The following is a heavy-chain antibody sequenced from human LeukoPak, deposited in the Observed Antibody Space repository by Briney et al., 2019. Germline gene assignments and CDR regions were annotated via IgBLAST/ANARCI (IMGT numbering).Heavy chain of an antibody. J-gene: IGHJ4*02. CDR2: INHGERA. V-gene: IGHV4-34*01. CDR3: ARGPLTTVGQGFVY. CDR1: GGSLSGYY. D-gene: IGHD4-23*01. Sequence: SETLSLTCAVYGGSLSGYYWSWIRQPPGKGLEWIGEINHGERASYNPSLKSRVNISVDTSKNQFSLNLNSVTAADTAVYYCARGPLTTVGQGFVYWGQGTLVTVSS.